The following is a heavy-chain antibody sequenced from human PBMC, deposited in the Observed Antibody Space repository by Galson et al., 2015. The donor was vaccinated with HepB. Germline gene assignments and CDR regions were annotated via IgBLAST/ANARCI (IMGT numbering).Heavy chain of an antibody. CDR1: GGSFSGYY. Sequence: LTCAVYGGSFSGYYWSWIRQPPGKGLEWIGEINHSGSTNYNPSLKSRVTISVDTSKNQFSLKLSSVTAADTAVYYCARGPDPWGQGTLVTVSS. J-gene: IGHJ5*02. CDR2: INHSGST. V-gene: IGHV4-34*01. CDR3: ARGPDP.